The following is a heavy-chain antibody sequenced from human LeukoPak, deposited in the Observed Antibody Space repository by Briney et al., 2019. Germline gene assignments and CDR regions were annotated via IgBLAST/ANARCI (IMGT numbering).Heavy chain of an antibody. CDR3: AKDLAFDY. CDR2: ISYDGSNK. V-gene: IGHV3-30*04. J-gene: IGHJ4*02. Sequence: GGSLRLSCAASGFTFSSYAMHWVRQAPGKGLEWVAVISYDGSNKYYADSVKGRFTISRDNSKNTLYLQMNSLRAEDTAVYYCAKDLAFDYWGQGTLVTVSS. CDR1: GFTFSSYA.